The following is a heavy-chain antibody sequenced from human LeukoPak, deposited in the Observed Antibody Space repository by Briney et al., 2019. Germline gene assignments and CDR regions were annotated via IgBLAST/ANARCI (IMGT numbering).Heavy chain of an antibody. Sequence: SETLSLTCTVSGGSISSSSYYWGWIRQPPGKGLEWIGSNYYSGSTYYNPSLKSRVTISVDTSKNQFSLKLSSVTAADTAVYYCASSRLRFLEWLSPDDAFDIWGQGTMVTVSS. J-gene: IGHJ3*02. CDR2: NYYSGST. V-gene: IGHV4-39*01. CDR3: ASSRLRFLEWLSPDDAFDI. CDR1: GGSISSSSYY. D-gene: IGHD3-3*01.